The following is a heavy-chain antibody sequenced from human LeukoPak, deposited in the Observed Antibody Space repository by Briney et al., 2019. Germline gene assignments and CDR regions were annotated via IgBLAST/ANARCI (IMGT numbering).Heavy chain of an antibody. CDR2: ISGSGGST. J-gene: IGHJ3*02. CDR1: GFTFSSYA. Sequence: GGSLRLSCAASGFTFSSYAMSWVRQAPGKGLEWVSAISGSGGSTYYADSVKGRFTISRDNSKNTLYLQMNSLRAEDTAVYYCAKEKLVVATTPGAFDIWGQGTMVTVSS. D-gene: IGHD1-26*01. V-gene: IGHV3-23*01. CDR3: AKEKLVVATTPGAFDI.